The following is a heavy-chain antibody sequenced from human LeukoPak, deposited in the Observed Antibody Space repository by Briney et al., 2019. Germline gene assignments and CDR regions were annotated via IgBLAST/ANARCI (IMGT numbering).Heavy chain of an antibody. CDR3: ARALSGSYRSGADY. D-gene: IGHD1-26*01. Sequence: GGSLRLSCAASGFTFSSYSMNWARQAPGKGLEWVSSISSSSSYIYYADSVKGRFTISRDNAKNSLYLQMNSLRAEDTAVYYCARALSGSYRSGADYWGQGSLVTVSS. CDR1: GFTFSSYS. V-gene: IGHV3-21*01. CDR2: ISSSSSYI. J-gene: IGHJ4*02.